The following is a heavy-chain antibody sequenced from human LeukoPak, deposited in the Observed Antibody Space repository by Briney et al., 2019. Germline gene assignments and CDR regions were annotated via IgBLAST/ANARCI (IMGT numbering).Heavy chain of an antibody. CDR3: ARHLPTVTTFDY. D-gene: IGHD4-17*01. J-gene: IGHJ4*02. Sequence: SETLSLTCTVSGGSISSSSYYWGWIRQPPGKGLEWIGSIYYSGSTYYNPSLKSRVTISVDTSKNQFSLKLSSVTVADTAVYYCARHLPTVTTFDYWGQGTLVTVSS. CDR1: GGSISSSSYY. CDR2: IYYSGST. V-gene: IGHV4-39*01.